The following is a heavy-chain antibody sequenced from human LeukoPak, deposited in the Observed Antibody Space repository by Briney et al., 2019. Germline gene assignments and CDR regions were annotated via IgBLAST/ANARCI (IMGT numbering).Heavy chain of an antibody. J-gene: IGHJ4*02. Sequence: GGSLRLSCAASGFTVSSNYMSWVRQAPGKGLEWVSVIYSGGSTYYADSVKGRFTISRDNSKNTLYLQMNSLRAEDTAVYYCARDLFDYGDYGSFDYWGQGTLVTVSS. CDR2: IYSGGST. D-gene: IGHD4-17*01. V-gene: IGHV3-53*01. CDR3: ARDLFDYGDYGSFDY. CDR1: GFTVSSNY.